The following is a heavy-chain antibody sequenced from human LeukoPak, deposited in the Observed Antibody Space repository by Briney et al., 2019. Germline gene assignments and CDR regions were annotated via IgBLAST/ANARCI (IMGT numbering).Heavy chain of an antibody. V-gene: IGHV3-7*01. CDR1: GFTFTNYW. Sequence: GGPLRLSCATSGFTFTNYWMTWVRQAPGKGLEWVANINQNGVEMYYVESVKGRFTISRDSGRNSLFLQMNSLRAEDTAVYYCARDFGSAAAIYEYWGQGTLVTVSS. CDR2: INQNGVEM. D-gene: IGHD6-13*01. J-gene: IGHJ4*02. CDR3: ARDFGSAAAIYEY.